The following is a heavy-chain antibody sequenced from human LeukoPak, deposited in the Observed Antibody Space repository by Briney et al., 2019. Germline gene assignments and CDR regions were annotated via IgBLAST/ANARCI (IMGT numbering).Heavy chain of an antibody. J-gene: IGHJ6*03. CDR1: GGTFSSYA. Sequence: SVKVSCKASGGTFSSYAISWVRQAPGQGLEWMGGIIPIFGTANYAQKFQGRVTITADEPTCTAYMELSSLRSEDTAVYYCASRGGFGELVSYYYMDVWGKGTTVTISS. CDR3: ASRGGFGELVSYYYMDV. CDR2: IIPIFGTA. V-gene: IGHV1-69*13. D-gene: IGHD3-10*01.